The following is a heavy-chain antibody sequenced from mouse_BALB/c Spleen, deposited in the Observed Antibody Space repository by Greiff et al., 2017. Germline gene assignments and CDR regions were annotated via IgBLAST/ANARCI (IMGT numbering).Heavy chain of an antibody. CDR2: IDPSDSYT. CDR1: GYTFTSYW. J-gene: IGHJ3*01. V-gene: IGHV1-69*02. CDR3: AIRTARATGGLAY. D-gene: IGHD3-2*01. Sequence: VQLQQPGAELVKPGASVKLSCKASGYTFTSYWMHWVKQRPGQGLEWIGEIDPSDSYTNYNHKFKGKATLTVDKSSSTAYMQLSSLTSEDSAVYYCAIRTARATGGLAYWGQGTLVTVSA.